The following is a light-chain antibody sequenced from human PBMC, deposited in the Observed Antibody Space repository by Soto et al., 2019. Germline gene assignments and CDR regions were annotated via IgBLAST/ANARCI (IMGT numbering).Light chain of an antibody. CDR2: GAS. J-gene: IGKJ1*01. Sequence: EIVMTQSPATLSVSPGERATLSCKASQSVGTYLAWYQQKPGPAPRLLIYGASTRAAGVPARFSGGGSGTEVSLTISSLQAEDFAIYHCQQYDNLPPWTFGQGTKVEIK. CDR1: QSVGTY. CDR3: QQYDNLPPWT. V-gene: IGKV3-15*01.